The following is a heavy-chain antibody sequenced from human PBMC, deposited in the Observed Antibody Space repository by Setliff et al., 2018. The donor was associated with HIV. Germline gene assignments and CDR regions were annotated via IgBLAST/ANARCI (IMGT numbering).Heavy chain of an antibody. CDR3: ARRRPPPSGSYSRYYMDV. CDR2: ISYSGTT. V-gene: IGHV4-59*08. Sequence: SETLSLTCTVSGAFSSISTYHWGWIRQSPGKGLEWIGQISYSGTTTYNPSLKSRVTISVDASKNHFSLRLSSLSAADTAVYYCARRRPPPSGSYSRYYMDVWGKGTTVTVSS. D-gene: IGHD1-26*01. CDR1: GAFSSISTYH. J-gene: IGHJ6*03.